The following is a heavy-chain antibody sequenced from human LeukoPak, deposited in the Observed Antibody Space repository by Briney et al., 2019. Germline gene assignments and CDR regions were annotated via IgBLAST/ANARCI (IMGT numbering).Heavy chain of an antibody. Sequence: PGGSLRLSCAASGFTCSSYAMSWVRQAPGKGLEWVSAISGSGGSTYYADSVKGRFTISRDNSKNTLYLQMNSLRAEDTAVYYCAKDKTQQLVTNEYFQHWGQGTLVTVSS. D-gene: IGHD6-13*01. CDR3: AKDKTQQLVTNEYFQH. J-gene: IGHJ1*01. V-gene: IGHV3-23*01. CDR2: ISGSGGST. CDR1: GFTCSSYA.